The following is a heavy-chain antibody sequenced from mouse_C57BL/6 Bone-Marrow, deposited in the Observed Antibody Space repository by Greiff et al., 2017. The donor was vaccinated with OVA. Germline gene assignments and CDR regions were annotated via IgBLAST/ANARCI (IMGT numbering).Heavy chain of an antibody. CDR1: GYTFTGYW. D-gene: IGHD1-1*01. CDR3: ARFLITTVVATDYYAMDY. Sequence: QVQLKQSGAELMKPGASVKLSCKATGYTFTGYWIEWVKQRPGHGLEWIGEILPGSGSTNYNEKFKGKATFTADTSSNTAYMQLSSLTTEDSAIYYCARFLITTVVATDYYAMDYWGQGTSVTVSS. CDR2: ILPGSGST. V-gene: IGHV1-9*01. J-gene: IGHJ4*01.